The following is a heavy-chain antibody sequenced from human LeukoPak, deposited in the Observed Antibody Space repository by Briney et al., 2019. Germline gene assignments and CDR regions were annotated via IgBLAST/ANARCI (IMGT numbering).Heavy chain of an antibody. Sequence: GGSLRLSCAASKFAFSSYAMSWVRQAPGKGLEWVSAISGGGGNTYYADSVKGRFTISRDNSKNTLYLQMNSLRAEDTAVYYCGKNRYSGSLSPLDIWGQGTMVTVSS. V-gene: IGHV3-23*01. CDR1: KFAFSSYA. CDR2: ISGGGGNT. D-gene: IGHD1-26*01. J-gene: IGHJ3*02. CDR3: GKNRYSGSLSPLDI.